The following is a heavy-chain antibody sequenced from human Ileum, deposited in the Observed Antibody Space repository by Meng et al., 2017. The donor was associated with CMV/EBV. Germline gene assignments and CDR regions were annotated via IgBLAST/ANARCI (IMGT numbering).Heavy chain of an antibody. D-gene: IGHD6-19*01. CDR2: IQYDGSNK. J-gene: IGHJ4*02. Sequence: QVQLVESGGGVVQPGGSLRLSCAASGFAFSSYGMHWVRQAPGRGLEWVAFIQYDGSNKYNVDSVKGRFTISRDNSKSMLYLQMNSLRAEDTAIYYCAKESVAGDYWGRGTLVTVSS. CDR3: AKESVAGDY. CDR1: GFAFSSYG. V-gene: IGHV3-30*02.